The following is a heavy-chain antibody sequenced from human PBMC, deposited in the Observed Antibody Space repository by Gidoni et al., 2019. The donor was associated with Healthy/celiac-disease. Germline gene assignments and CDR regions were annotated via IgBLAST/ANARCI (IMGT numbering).Heavy chain of an antibody. J-gene: IGHJ4*02. V-gene: IGHV4-59*01. Sequence: QVQLQESGPGLVKPSEPLSLTCPVSGGSISSYSWSWIRQPPGKGLEWIGYIYYSGSTNYNPSLKSRVTISVDTSKNQFSLKLSSVTAADTAVYYCARGQGIAVAGNVDYWGQGTLVTVSS. CDR3: ARGQGIAVAGNVDY. D-gene: IGHD6-19*01. CDR2: IYYSGST. CDR1: GGSISSYS.